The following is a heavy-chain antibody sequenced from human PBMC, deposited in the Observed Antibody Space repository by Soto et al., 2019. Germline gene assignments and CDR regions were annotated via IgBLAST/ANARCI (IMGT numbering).Heavy chain of an antibody. V-gene: IGHV1-46*03. CDR3: ATGIAVAGTGVDY. D-gene: IGHD6-19*01. Sequence: VSVKVSCKASGFTFTSYYVHWVRQAPGQGLEWMGIINPSGGSTSYAQKFQGRVTMTRDTSTSTVYMELSSLRSEDTAVYYCATGIAVAGTGVDYWGQGTLVTVSS. CDR2: INPSGGST. J-gene: IGHJ4*02. CDR1: GFTFTSYY.